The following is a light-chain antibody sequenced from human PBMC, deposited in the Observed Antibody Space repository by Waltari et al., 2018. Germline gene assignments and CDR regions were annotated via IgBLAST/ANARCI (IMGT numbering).Light chain of an antibody. CDR1: SSDIGTFNL. CDR2: DVS. Sequence: QSALTQPASVSGSPGQSISISCIGTSSDIGTFNLVSWYLQYPGTAPKLLIYDVSLRPSGVSNRFSGSKSGNTASLTISGLQAEDEAIYYCCSYAGSRTWVFGGGAKLTVL. V-gene: IGLV2-23*02. J-gene: IGLJ3*02. CDR3: CSYAGSRTWV.